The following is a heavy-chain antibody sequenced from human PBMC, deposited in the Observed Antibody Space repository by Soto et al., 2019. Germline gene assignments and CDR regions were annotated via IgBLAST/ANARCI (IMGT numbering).Heavy chain of an antibody. J-gene: IGHJ6*02. CDR1: GFTCSSYS. CDR2: ISSSSSTI. V-gene: IGHV3-48*02. CDR3: ARDFAVRAAIALYDGMDV. D-gene: IGHD2-2*01. Sequence: GGSLRLSCAASGFTCSSYSMNWVRQAPGKGLEWVSYISSSSSTIYYADSVKGRFTISRDNAKNSLYLQMNSLRDEDTAVYYCARDFAVRAAIALYDGMDVWVQGTTVTVPS.